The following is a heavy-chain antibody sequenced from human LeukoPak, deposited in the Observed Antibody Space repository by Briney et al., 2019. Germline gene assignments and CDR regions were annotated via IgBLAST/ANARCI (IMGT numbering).Heavy chain of an antibody. V-gene: IGHV1-3*01. J-gene: IGHJ5*02. CDR1: GYTFSINA. CDR2: INAGNGDT. D-gene: IGHD3-22*01. Sequence: ASVKVSCKASGYTFSINAIHWVRQAPGQRLEWMGWINAGNGDTKYSQKFQGRVTITRDTSASTAYMELSSLRSEDTAVYYCARDTGLGRYYDSSGYYSAGRWFDPWAREPWSPSPQ. CDR3: ARDTGLGRYYDSSGYYSAGRWFDP.